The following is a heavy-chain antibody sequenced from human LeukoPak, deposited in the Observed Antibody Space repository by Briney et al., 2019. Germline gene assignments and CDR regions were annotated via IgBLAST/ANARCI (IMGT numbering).Heavy chain of an antibody. D-gene: IGHD3-22*01. CDR2: ISSSSSYI. CDR3: ARDSHFYDSSGYFPFEH. Sequence: GGSLRLSCAASGFTFSSYSMNWVRQAPGKGLEWVSSISSSSSYIYYADSVKGRFTISRDNVKNSLYLQMNSLRAEDTAVYYCARDSHFYDSSGYFPFEHWGQGTLVTVSS. J-gene: IGHJ1*01. CDR1: GFTFSSYS. V-gene: IGHV3-21*01.